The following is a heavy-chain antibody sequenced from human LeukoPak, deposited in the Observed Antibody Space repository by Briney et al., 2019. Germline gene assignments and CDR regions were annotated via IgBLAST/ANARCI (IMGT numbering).Heavy chain of an antibody. V-gene: IGHV1-18*01. CDR1: GYTFTSYG. J-gene: IGHJ4*02. D-gene: IGHD3-22*01. CDR3: ARGLATLTYYYDSSGYFDY. Sequence: GASVKVSCKASGYTFTSYGISWVRQAPGQGLERMGWISAYNGNTNYAQKLQGRVTMTTDTSTSTAYMELRSLRSDDTAVYYCARGLATLTYYYDSSGYFDYWGQGTLVTVSS. CDR2: ISAYNGNT.